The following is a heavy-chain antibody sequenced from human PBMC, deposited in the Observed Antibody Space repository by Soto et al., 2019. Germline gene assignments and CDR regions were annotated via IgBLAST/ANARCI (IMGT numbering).Heavy chain of an antibody. V-gene: IGHV4-39*01. CDR2: LYYTGTT. D-gene: IGHD2-2*01. Sequence: PSDPLSLTFSLSGGSIGSSSYYFCWIRQPPGKGLEWIGSLYYTGTTNYNSSLKSRVTISADKSQNRFSLRLSSVTAADTAVYYCAAYCSRTSCYDCFDAWGQGTLVTVSS. CDR1: GGSIGSSSYY. CDR3: AAYCSRTSCYDCFDA. J-gene: IGHJ5*02.